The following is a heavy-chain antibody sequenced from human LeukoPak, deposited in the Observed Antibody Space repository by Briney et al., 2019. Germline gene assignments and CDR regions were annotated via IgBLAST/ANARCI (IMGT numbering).Heavy chain of an antibody. CDR1: GGSISTYY. Sequence: SETLSLTCSISGGSISTYYWSWIRQPAGKGLEWIGRIHTSGSSNYNPSLKSRVTMSLDTSKNQFSLKLSSVTAADTAVYYCARLQREKNAFDIWGQGTMVTVSS. D-gene: IGHD4-11*01. CDR3: ARLQREKNAFDI. J-gene: IGHJ3*02. CDR2: IHTSGSS. V-gene: IGHV4-4*07.